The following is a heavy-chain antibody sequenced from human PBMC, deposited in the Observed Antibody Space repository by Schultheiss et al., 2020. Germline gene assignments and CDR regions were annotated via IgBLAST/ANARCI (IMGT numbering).Heavy chain of an antibody. CDR3: ARGHSSSWVDY. J-gene: IGHJ4*02. V-gene: IGHV4-61*02. CDR1: GGSISSGSYY. CDR2: IYTSGST. Sequence: LRLSCTVSGGSISSGSYYWSWIRQPAGKGLEWIGRIYTSGSTNYDPPLKSRVTTSVDTSKNQLSQRLYSLTAAGPAVYYCARGHSSSWVDYWGQGTLVTVSS. D-gene: IGHD6-13*01.